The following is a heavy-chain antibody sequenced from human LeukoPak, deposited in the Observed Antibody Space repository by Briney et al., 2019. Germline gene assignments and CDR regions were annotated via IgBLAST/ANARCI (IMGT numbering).Heavy chain of an antibody. V-gene: IGHV3-21*01. Sequence: KAGGSLRLSCAASGFTFSSYSMNWVRQAPGKGLGWVSSISSSSSYIYYADSVKGRFTISRDNAKNSLYLQMNSLRAEDTAVYYCARGYCSSTSCLGGKNWFDPWGQGTLVTVSS. CDR1: GFTFSSYS. J-gene: IGHJ5*02. D-gene: IGHD2-2*01. CDR2: ISSSSSYI. CDR3: ARGYCSSTSCLGGKNWFDP.